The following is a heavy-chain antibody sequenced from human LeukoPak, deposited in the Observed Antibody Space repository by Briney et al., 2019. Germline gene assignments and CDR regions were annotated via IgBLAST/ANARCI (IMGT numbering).Heavy chain of an antibody. CDR1: GYSISSGYY. Sequence: SETLSLTYTVSGYSISSGYYWGWIRQPPGKGLEWIGSIYHSGSAYYNPSLKSRVTISVDTSKNQFSLKLSSVTAADTAVYYCARASYDSSGYYYTLGYWGQGTLVTVSS. CDR3: ARASYDSSGYYYTLGY. D-gene: IGHD3-22*01. J-gene: IGHJ4*02. V-gene: IGHV4-38-2*02. CDR2: IYHSGSA.